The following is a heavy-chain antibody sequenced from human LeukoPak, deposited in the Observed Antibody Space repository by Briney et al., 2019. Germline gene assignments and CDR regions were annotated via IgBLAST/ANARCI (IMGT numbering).Heavy chain of an antibody. CDR3: ARVSYGDHGDY. CDR1: GYTFTTYY. D-gene: IGHD4-17*01. CDR2: INPSGGST. V-gene: IGHV1-46*01. J-gene: IGHJ4*02. Sequence: ASAKVSCKASGYTFTTYYMHWVRQAPGQGLEWMGIINPSGGSTTYAQNFQGRVTMTRDTSTSTVHMELSSLRSEDTAVYYCARVSYGDHGDYWGQGTLVTVSS.